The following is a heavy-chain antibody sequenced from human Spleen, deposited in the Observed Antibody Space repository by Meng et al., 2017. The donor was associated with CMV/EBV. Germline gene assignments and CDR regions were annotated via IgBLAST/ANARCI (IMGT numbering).Heavy chain of an antibody. CDR2: TSNDGSNN. CDR3: ARSGSGSLDY. CDR1: GFTFSSYS. Sequence: GGSLRLSCAASGFTFSSYSMHWVRQAPGKGLEWMAVTSNDGSNNFYAKSVKGRITISRDNSKNTVYPQMNSLTAEDTAVYYCARSGSGSLDYWGQGTLVTVSS. D-gene: IGHD3-10*01. V-gene: IGHV3-30-3*01. J-gene: IGHJ4*02.